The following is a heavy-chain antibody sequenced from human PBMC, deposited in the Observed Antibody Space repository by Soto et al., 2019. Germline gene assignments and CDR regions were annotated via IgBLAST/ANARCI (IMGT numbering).Heavy chain of an antibody. D-gene: IGHD3-10*01. V-gene: IGHV1-2*04. J-gene: IGHJ6*02. CDR3: ARSGMVRGVLEYYYYYYGMDV. CDR2: INPNSGGT. CDR1: GYTFTGYY. Sequence: ASVKVSCKASGYTFTGYYMHWVRQAPGQGLERMGWINPNSGGTNYAQKFQGWVTMTRDTSISTAYMELSRLRSDDTAVYYCARSGMVRGVLEYYYYYYGMDVWGQGTTVTVS.